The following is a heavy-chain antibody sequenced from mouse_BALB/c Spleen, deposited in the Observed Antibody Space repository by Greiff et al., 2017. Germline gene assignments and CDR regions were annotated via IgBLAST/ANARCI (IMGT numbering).Heavy chain of an antibody. CDR2: IWGDGST. CDR3: ARNYYDYDEYYAMDY. V-gene: IGHV2-6-7*01. Sequence: QVQLQQSGPGLVAPSQSLSITCTVSGFSLTGYGVNWVRQPPGKGLEWLGMIWGDGSTDYNSALKSRLSISKDNSKSQVFLKMNSLQTDDTARYYCARNYYDYDEYYAMDYWGQGTSVTVSS. J-gene: IGHJ4*01. CDR1: GFSLTGYG. D-gene: IGHD2-4*01.